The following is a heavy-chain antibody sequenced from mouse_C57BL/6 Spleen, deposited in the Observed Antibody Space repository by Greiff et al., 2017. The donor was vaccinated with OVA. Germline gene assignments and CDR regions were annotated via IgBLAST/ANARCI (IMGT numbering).Heavy chain of an antibody. D-gene: IGHD2-1*01. V-gene: IGHV1-9*01. J-gene: IGHJ2*01. CDR2: ILPGSGST. CDR1: GYTFTGYW. CDR3: ARSLCCGNPHYIDY. Sequence: VQLVESGAELMKPGASVKLSCKATGYTFTGYWIEWVKQRPGHGLEWIGEILPGSGSTNYNEKLKGKATFTADTSANTAYMLLSSQSADDSANKYSARSLCCGNPHYIDYWGQGTTLTVSS.